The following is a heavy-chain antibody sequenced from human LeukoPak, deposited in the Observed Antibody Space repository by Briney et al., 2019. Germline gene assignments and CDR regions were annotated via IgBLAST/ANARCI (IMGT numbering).Heavy chain of an antibody. V-gene: IGHV3-33*01. J-gene: IGHJ6*02. Sequence: GGSLRLSCAASGFIFSSYGMHWVRQAPGKGLEWVAVIWHDGSNKYYADSVKGRFTISRDNSKNTLYLQMNSLRAEDTAVYYCARDYGDYAGAYYYYYGMDVWGQGTTVTVSS. D-gene: IGHD4-17*01. CDR1: GFIFSSYG. CDR2: IWHDGSNK. CDR3: ARDYGDYAGAYYYYYGMDV.